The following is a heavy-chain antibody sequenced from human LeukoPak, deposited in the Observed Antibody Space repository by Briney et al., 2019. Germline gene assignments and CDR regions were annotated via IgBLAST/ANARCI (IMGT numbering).Heavy chain of an antibody. Sequence: ASVKVSCKASGYTFSSHGISWVRQAPGQGPEWMGWIRSYNGNTGYAQKFQDRVTMTIDTSTNTAYMELRSLRPDDSAMYYCAKELSSGCLDHWGQGTLVTVSS. D-gene: IGHD6-19*01. CDR3: AKELSSGCLDH. CDR1: GYTFSSHG. J-gene: IGHJ4*02. CDR2: IRSYNGNT. V-gene: IGHV1-18*01.